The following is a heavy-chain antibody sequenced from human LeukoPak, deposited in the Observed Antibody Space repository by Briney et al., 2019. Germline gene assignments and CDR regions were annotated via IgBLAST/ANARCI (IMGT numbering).Heavy chain of an antibody. CDR1: GFTFSSHA. Sequence: GGSLRLSCAASGFTFSSHAMSWVRQAPGKGLEWVSAISGSGGSTYYADSVKGRFTISRDNSKNTLYLQMNSLRAEDTAVYYCAKTPDYDFWSGNFDYWGQGTLVTVSS. CDR3: AKTPDYDFWSGNFDY. CDR2: ISGSGGST. V-gene: IGHV3-23*01. J-gene: IGHJ4*02. D-gene: IGHD3-3*01.